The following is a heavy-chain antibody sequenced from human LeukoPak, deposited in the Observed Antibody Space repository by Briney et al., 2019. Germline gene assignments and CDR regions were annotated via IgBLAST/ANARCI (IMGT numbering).Heavy chain of an antibody. V-gene: IGHV1-69*05. D-gene: IGHD4-23*01. J-gene: IGHJ4*02. CDR3: ARQDYGGDSYYFDY. CDR2: IIPIFGTA. CDR1: GGTFSSYA. Sequence: ASVKVSCKASGGTFSSYAISWVRQAPGQGLEWMGGIIPIFGTANYAQKFQGRVTITTDESTSTAYMELSSLRSEDTAVYYCARQDYGGDSYYFDYWGQGTLVTVSS.